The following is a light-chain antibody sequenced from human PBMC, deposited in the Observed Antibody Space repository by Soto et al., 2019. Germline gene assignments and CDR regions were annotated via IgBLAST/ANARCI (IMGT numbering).Light chain of an antibody. CDR1: SSDVGGYNY. Sequence: QSVLTQPASVSGSPGQSITISCTGTSSDVGGYNYVSWYQHHPGKAPKFMIYEVSNRPSGVSNRFSGSKSGNTASLTISGLQAEDEATYYCSSYAGINIYVFGGGTKVTVL. CDR3: SSYAGINIYV. CDR2: EVS. J-gene: IGLJ1*01. V-gene: IGLV2-14*01.